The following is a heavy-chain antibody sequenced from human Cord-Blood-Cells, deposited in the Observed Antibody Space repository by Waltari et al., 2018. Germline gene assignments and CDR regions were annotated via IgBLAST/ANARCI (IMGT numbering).Heavy chain of an antibody. CDR3: ARDIRPYLSSSSFDY. Sequence: QVQLVQSGAEVKKPGASVKVSCKASGYTFTSYYMHWVRQAPGQGLEWMGINNPSGGSTNYAQKFQGRVTMTRDTSTSTVYMELSSLRSEDTAVYYCARDIRPYLSSSSFDYWGQGTLVTVSS. V-gene: IGHV1-46*01. CDR2: NNPSGGST. D-gene: IGHD6-6*01. CDR1: GYTFTSYY. J-gene: IGHJ4*02.